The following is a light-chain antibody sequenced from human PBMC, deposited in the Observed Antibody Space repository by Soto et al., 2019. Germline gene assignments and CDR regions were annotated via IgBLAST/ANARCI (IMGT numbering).Light chain of an antibody. CDR2: DVS. CDR3: SSYTSSSTLIV. V-gene: IGLV2-14*01. Sequence: QSALTQPASVSGSPGQSITISCTGTSSDVGGYNYVSWYQQHPGKAPKLMIYDVSNRPSGVSNRFSGSKSGNTASLTISGLRHEDEADDYYSSYTSSSTLIVFGTGTKVTVL. J-gene: IGLJ1*01. CDR1: SSDVGGYNY.